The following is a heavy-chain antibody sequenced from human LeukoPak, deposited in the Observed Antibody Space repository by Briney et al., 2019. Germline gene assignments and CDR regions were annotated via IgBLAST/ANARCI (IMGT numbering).Heavy chain of an antibody. CDR3: VTYGSPWNRLDH. Sequence: PGRSLRLSCAASGFTFSLFNMNWVPRAPGKGLEWVAAMSSSTSQINYADSVNGRFTISRDNTNNIFFLQMTSVRAEDTADYYCVTYGSPWNRLDHWGQGTLVTVSS. V-gene: IGHV3-21*01. CDR2: MSSSTSQI. J-gene: IGHJ4*02. D-gene: IGHD1-1*01. CDR1: GFTFSLFN.